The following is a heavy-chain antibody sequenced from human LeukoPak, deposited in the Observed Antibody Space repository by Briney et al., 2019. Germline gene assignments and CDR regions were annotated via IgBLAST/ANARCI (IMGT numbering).Heavy chain of an antibody. Sequence: GESLTISCEGSGYSFNIYWIGWGRQMPGQCLELMGIIYPGDSDAGYSPSFQGHVTISADKSISTAYLQWSSLKASDTAMYYCARTSSVLGGYCSGGSCYSGWFDPWGQGTLVTVSS. V-gene: IGHV5-51*01. CDR1: GYSFNIYW. J-gene: IGHJ5*02. CDR3: ARTSSVLGGYCSGGSCYSGWFDP. CDR2: IYPGDSDA. D-gene: IGHD2-15*01.